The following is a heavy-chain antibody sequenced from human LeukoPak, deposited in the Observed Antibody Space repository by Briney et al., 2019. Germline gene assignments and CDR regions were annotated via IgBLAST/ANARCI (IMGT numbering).Heavy chain of an antibody. CDR3: ARDGSCSSTSCHPQQWYFDL. CDR1: GFTFSSYA. V-gene: IGHV3-30*04. J-gene: IGHJ2*01. Sequence: GGSLRLSCAASGFTFSSYAMHWVRQAPGKGLEWVAVISYDGSNKYYADSVRGRFTISRDNSKNTLYLQMNSLRAEDTAVYYCARDGSCSSTSCHPQQWYFDLWGRGTLVTVYS. CDR2: ISYDGSNK. D-gene: IGHD2-2*01.